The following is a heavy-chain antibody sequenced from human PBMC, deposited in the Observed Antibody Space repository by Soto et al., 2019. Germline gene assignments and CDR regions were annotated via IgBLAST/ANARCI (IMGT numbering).Heavy chain of an antibody. CDR2: IYYTGKT. J-gene: IGHJ5*02. CDR3: ARDVSSTANWIDP. V-gene: IGHV4-31*03. CDR1: GDSLNIGGYY. D-gene: IGHD2-15*01. Sequence: TLSLTCTVSGDSLNIGGYYWTWIRQHPGKGLEWMGYIYYTGKTYYTPSLESRLTMSVDTSKNQFSLKLSSVTAADTGVYYCARDVSSTANWIDPWGQGTPVTVSS.